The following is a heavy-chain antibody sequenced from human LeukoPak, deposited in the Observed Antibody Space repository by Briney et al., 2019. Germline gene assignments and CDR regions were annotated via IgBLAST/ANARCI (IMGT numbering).Heavy chain of an antibody. D-gene: IGHD6-13*01. CDR3: AREGIIAAAGKVYFDY. CDR1: GGSISSGGYY. Sequence: SETLSLTCTVSGGSISSGGYYWSWIRQHPGKGLEWIGYIYYSGSTYYNPSLKSRVTISVDTSKNQFSLKLSSVTAADTAVYYCAREGIIAAAGKVYFDYWGQGTLVTVSS. J-gene: IGHJ4*02. CDR2: IYYSGST. V-gene: IGHV4-31*03.